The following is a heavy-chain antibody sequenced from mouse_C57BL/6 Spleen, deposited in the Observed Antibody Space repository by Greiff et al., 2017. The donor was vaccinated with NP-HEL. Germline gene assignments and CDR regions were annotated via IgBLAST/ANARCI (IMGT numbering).Heavy chain of an antibody. D-gene: IGHD2-10*01. CDR2: IRNKANGYTT. CDR1: GFTFTDYY. Sequence: EVKVVESGGGLVQPGGSLSLSCAASGFTFTDYYMSWVRQPPGKALEWLGFIRNKANGYTTEYSASVKGRFTISRDNSQSILYLQMNALRAEDSATYYCARSPTNFDVWGTGTTVTVSS. V-gene: IGHV7-3*01. CDR3: ARSPTNFDV. J-gene: IGHJ1*03.